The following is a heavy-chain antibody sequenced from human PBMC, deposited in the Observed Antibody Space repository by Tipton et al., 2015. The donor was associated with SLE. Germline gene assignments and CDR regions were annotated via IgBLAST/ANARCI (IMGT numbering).Heavy chain of an antibody. J-gene: IGHJ4*02. CDR3: ARGGSLEARRDRAFYFDH. V-gene: IGHV4-30-2*01. Sequence: LRLSCAVSGGSISSGGYSWSWIRQPPGKGLEWIGYIYHSGSTYYNPSLKSRVTISVDTSKNQFSLKLSSVTAADTAVYYCARGGSLEARRDRAFYFDHWGQGTLVTVSS. CDR1: GGSISSGGYS. D-gene: IGHD6-6*01. CDR2: IYHSGST.